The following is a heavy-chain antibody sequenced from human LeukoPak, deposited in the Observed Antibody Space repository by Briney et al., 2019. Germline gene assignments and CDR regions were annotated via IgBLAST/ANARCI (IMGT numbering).Heavy chain of an antibody. CDR3: ARSGPFWSGYYNPDTYDAFDI. D-gene: IGHD3-3*01. Sequence: SVKVSCKASGGTFSSYAISWVRQAPGQGLEWMGGIIPIFGTANYAQKFQGRVTITTDESTSTAYMELSSLRSEDTAVYYCARSGPFWSGYYNPDTYDAFDIWGQGTMVTVSS. J-gene: IGHJ3*02. CDR2: IIPIFGTA. V-gene: IGHV1-69*05. CDR1: GGTFSSYA.